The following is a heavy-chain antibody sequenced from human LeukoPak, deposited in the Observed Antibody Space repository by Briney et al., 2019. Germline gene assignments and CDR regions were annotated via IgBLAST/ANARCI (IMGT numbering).Heavy chain of an antibody. Sequence: GGSLRLSCAASGFTFSSYWMSWVRQAPGRGLEWVANIKQDGSEKYYVDSVKGRFTISRDNAKNPLYLQMNSLRAEDTAVYYCARDTSPPVEMATTFDYWGQGTLVTVSS. J-gene: IGHJ4*02. CDR3: ARDTSPPVEMATTFDY. V-gene: IGHV3-7*01. CDR2: IKQDGSEK. CDR1: GFTFSSYW. D-gene: IGHD5-24*01.